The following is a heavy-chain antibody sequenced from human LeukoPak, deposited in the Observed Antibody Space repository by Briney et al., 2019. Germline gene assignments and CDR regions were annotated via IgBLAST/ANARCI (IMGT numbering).Heavy chain of an antibody. D-gene: IGHD2-2*01. V-gene: IGHV4-30-2*01. CDR2: IYHSGST. CDR3: VADCSSTSCYTGAFDI. J-gene: IGHJ3*02. Sequence: SETLSLTCNVSGGSISSGGYYWSWIRQPPGKGLEWIGYIYHSGSTYYNPSLKSRVTISVDRSKNQFSLKLSSVTAADTAVYYCVADCSSTSCYTGAFDIWGQGTMVTVSS. CDR1: GGSISSGGYY.